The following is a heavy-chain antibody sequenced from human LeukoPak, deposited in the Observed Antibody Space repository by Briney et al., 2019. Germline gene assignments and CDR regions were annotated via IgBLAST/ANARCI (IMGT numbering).Heavy chain of an antibody. CDR1: GYSFTNYW. CDR3: ARHDGGSGTAFDY. J-gene: IGHJ4*02. Sequence: GESLKISCKGSGYSFTNYWIAWVRQMPGQGLEWMAIIYPGDSDARYSPSFQGQVTISVDKSISTAYLQWSSLKASDTAMYYCARHDGGSGTAFDYWGQGTLVTVSS. V-gene: IGHV5-51*01. CDR2: IYPGDSDA. D-gene: IGHD3-10*01.